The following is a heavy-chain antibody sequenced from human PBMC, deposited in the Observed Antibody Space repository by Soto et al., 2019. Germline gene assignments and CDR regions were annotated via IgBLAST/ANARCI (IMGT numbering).Heavy chain of an antibody. D-gene: IGHD3-22*01. V-gene: IGHV1-8*01. CDR1: GYTFTSYD. Sequence: ASVKVSCKASGYTFTSYDINWVRQATGQGLEWMGWMNPNRGNTGYAQKFQVRVTMTRNTSISTAYMELSSLRSEDTPVYYCARGGITMIVVVISDYGMDVWGQGTTVTVSS. CDR2: MNPNRGNT. CDR3: ARGGITMIVVVISDYGMDV. J-gene: IGHJ6*02.